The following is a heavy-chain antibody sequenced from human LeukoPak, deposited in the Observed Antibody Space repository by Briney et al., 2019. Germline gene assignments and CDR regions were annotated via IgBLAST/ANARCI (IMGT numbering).Heavy chain of an antibody. J-gene: IGHJ6*03. D-gene: IGHD3-10*01. Sequence: SETLSLTCAVYGGTFSGYYWSWIRQPPGKGLEWIGEINHSGSTNYNPSLKSRVTISVDTSKNQFSLKLSSVTAADTAVYYCARTGSYYYYYMDVWCKGTKATVSS. V-gene: IGHV4-34*01. CDR2: INHSGST. CDR3: ARTGSYYYYYMDV. CDR1: GGTFSGYY.